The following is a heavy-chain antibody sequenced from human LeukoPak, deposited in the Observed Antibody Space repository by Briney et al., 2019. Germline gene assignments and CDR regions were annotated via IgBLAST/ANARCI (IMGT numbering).Heavy chain of an antibody. J-gene: IGHJ3*02. V-gene: IGHV1-46*01. D-gene: IGHD1-26*01. CDR1: GYTFTSYY. CDR3: ARVVIVGAISGAFDI. CDR2: INPSGGST. Sequence: ASVKVSCKASGYTFTSYYMHWVRQAPGQGLEWMGIINPSGGSTSYAQKFQGRVTMTRDTSTSTVYMELSSLRSEDTAVYYCARVVIVGAISGAFDIWGQGTMVTVSS.